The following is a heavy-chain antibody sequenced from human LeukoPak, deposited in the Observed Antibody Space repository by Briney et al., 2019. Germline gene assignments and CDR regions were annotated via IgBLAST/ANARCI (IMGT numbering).Heavy chain of an antibody. CDR2: IYPGDSDT. Sequence: GESLKISCKGSGYSFTNYWIGWVRQMPGKGPEWMGIIYPGDSDTRYNPSFQGQVTISADKSISTAYLQWSSLKASDTAMYYCARSSRQLVKDYWGQGTLVTVSS. CDR1: GYSFTNYW. J-gene: IGHJ4*02. D-gene: IGHD6-6*01. V-gene: IGHV5-51*01. CDR3: ARSSRQLVKDY.